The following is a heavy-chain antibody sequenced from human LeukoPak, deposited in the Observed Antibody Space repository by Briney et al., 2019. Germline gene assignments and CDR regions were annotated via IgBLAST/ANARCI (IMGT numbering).Heavy chain of an antibody. CDR2: IYYSGST. V-gene: IGHV4-59*08. CDR3: ARHQGIAAAGTNWFDP. J-gene: IGHJ5*02. D-gene: IGHD6-13*01. CDR1: GGSISSYY. Sequence: TSETLSLTCTVSGGSISSYYWSWIRQPPGKGLEWIGYIYYSGSTNYNPSLKSRVTISVDTSKNQFSLKLSSVTAADTAVYYCARHQGIAAAGTNWFDPWGQGTLVTVSS.